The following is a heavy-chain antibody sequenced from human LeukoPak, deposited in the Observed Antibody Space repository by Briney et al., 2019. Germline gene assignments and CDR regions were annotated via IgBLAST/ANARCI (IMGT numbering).Heavy chain of an antibody. D-gene: IGHD5-12*01. Sequence: GGSLRLSCAASGFTVSGYAMDWVRQARGKGLEWVSLIFASGSTTKYADSVKGRFTISRDNSKNTWNLQINNLRAEDTAIYYCAPDPNKWLRNYWGQGTLSPSPQ. CDR3: APDPNKWLRNY. J-gene: IGHJ4*02. V-gene: IGHV3-23*05. CDR1: GFTVSGYA. CDR2: IFASGSTT.